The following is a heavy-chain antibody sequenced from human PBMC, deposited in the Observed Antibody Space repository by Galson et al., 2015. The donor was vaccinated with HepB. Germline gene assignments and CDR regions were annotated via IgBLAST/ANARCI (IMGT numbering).Heavy chain of an antibody. D-gene: IGHD2-15*01. J-gene: IGHJ4*02. CDR3: ARGIRGPGGFDY. V-gene: IGHV6-1*01. CDR1: GDSVSSNSAA. Sequence: CAISGDSVSSNSAAWNWIRQSPSRGLEWLGRTYYRSKWYNDYAVSVKSRITINPDTSKNQFSLKLSSVTAADTAVYYCARGIRGPGGFDYWGQGTLVTVSS. CDR2: TYYRSKWYN.